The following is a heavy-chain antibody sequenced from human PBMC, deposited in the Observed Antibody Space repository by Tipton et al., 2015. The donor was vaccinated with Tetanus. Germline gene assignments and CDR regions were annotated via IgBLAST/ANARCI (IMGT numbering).Heavy chain of an antibody. Sequence: GSLRLSCAASEFTFSSYSMNWVRQAPGKGLEWVSYISSSSSTIYYADSVKGRFTTSRDNAKNSLYLQMNSLRAEDTAVYYCARSDGARELPSYFDYWGQGTLVTVSS. D-gene: IGHD1-26*01. J-gene: IGHJ4*02. V-gene: IGHV3-48*01. CDR2: ISSSSSTI. CDR3: ARSDGARELPSYFDY. CDR1: EFTFSSYS.